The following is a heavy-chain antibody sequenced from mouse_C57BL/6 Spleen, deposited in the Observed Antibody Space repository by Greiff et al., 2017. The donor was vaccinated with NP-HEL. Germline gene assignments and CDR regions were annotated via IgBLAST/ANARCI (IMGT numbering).Heavy chain of an antibody. V-gene: IGHV1-55*01. CDR3: ASTVTSYWYFDV. CDR1: GYTFTSYW. Sequence: VQLQRSGAELVKPGASVKMSCKASGYTFTSYWITWVKQRPGQGLEWIGDIYPGSGSTNYNEKFKSKATLTVDTSSSTAYMQLSSLTSEDSAVYYCASTVTSYWYFDVWGTGTTVTVSS. D-gene: IGHD2-1*01. J-gene: IGHJ1*03. CDR2: IYPGSGST.